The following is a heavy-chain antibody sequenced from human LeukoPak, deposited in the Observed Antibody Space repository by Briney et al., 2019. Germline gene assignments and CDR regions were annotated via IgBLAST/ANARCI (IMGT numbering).Heavy chain of an antibody. CDR2: ISGSGGST. J-gene: IGHJ3*02. Sequence: GGSLRLSCAASGFTFSSYAMSWVRQAPGKGLEWVSAISGSGGSTYYADSVKGRFTISRDNSKNTLYLQMNSLRAEDTAVYYCAKVDSSGYYYGGAFDIWGQGTMVTVSS. V-gene: IGHV3-23*01. D-gene: IGHD3-22*01. CDR1: GFTFSSYA. CDR3: AKVDSSGYYYGGAFDI.